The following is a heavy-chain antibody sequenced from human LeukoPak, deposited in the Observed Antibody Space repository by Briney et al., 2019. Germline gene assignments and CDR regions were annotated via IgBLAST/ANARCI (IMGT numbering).Heavy chain of an antibody. J-gene: IGHJ5*01. V-gene: IGHV3-23*01. Sequence: PGGSLRLSCAASGFTFSSYAMSWVRQAPGKGLEWVSAISGSGGSTYYADSVKGRFTISRDNAKNMVYLQMNSLRADDTAIYYCTRAITYFYGSVTYDWFDSWGQGTRVTVSS. CDR1: GFTFSSYA. D-gene: IGHD3-10*01. CDR2: ISGSGGST. CDR3: TRAITYFYGSVTYDWFDS.